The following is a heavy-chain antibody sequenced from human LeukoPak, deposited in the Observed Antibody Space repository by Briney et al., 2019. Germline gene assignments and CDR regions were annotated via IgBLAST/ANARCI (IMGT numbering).Heavy chain of an antibody. CDR1: GYTFTSYA. J-gene: IGHJ4*02. CDR3: ARDSKRLRDYYDSSGYHAPFDY. CDR2: INTNTGNP. V-gene: IGHV7-4-1*02. Sequence: ASVKVSCKASGYTFTSYAMNWVRQAPGQGLEWMGWINTNTGNPTYAQGFTGRFVFSLDTSVSTAYLQISSLKAEDTAVYYCARDSKRLRDYYDSSGYHAPFDYWGQGTLVTVSS. D-gene: IGHD3-22*01.